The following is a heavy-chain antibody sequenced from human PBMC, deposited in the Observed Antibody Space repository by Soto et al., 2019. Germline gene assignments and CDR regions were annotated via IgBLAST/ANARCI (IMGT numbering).Heavy chain of an antibody. CDR1: GGSISSYY. CDR2: IYYSGST. D-gene: IGHD6-19*01. CDR3: ARVGKQSPPEVADFDD. Sequence: KTSETLSLTCTVSGGSISSYYWSWIRQPPGKGLEWIGYIYYSGSTNYNPSLKSRVTISADTSKNQFSLKLSSVTAADTAVYYCARVGKQSPPEVADFDDWRHATLVTVSS. V-gene: IGHV4-59*01. J-gene: IGHJ4*01.